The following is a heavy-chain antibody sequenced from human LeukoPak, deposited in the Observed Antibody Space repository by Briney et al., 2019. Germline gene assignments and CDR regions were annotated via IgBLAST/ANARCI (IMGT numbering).Heavy chain of an antibody. Sequence: GGSLRLSCAASGYTFSSYWMHWVRQAPGKGLVWVSRINSDGSSITYADSVKGRFTISRDNAKNTLYLQMNSLRVEDTAVYYCAREGRVSGYDFDCWGPGTLVTVSS. V-gene: IGHV3-74*03. D-gene: IGHD5-12*01. CDR2: INSDGSSI. CDR3: AREGRVSGYDFDC. CDR1: GYTFSSYW. J-gene: IGHJ4*02.